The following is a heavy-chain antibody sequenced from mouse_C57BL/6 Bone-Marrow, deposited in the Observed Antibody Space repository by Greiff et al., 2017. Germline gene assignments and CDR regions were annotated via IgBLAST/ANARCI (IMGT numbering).Heavy chain of an antibody. CDR1: GYTFTSYW. J-gene: IGHJ4*01. Sequence: VQLQQPGAELVKPGASVKMSCKASGYTFTSYWITWVKQRPGQGLEWIGDIYPGSGSTNYNEKFKSKATLTVDTSSSTAYMQLSSLTSEDSAVYYCASYDYDVGYAMDYWGQGTSVTVSS. V-gene: IGHV1-55*01. CDR2: IYPGSGST. D-gene: IGHD2-4*01. CDR3: ASYDYDVGYAMDY.